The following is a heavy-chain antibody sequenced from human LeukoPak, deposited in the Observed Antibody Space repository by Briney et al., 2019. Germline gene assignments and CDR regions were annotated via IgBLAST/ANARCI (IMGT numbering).Heavy chain of an antibody. D-gene: IGHD3-3*01. CDR1: GFTFSSYA. V-gene: IGHV3-23*01. CDR3: AKDYYDFWSGYSPFDY. J-gene: IGHJ4*02. CDR2: ISGSGGST. Sequence: GGSLRLSCAASGFTFSSYAMSWVRQAPGKGLEWVSAISGSGGSTYYADSVKGRLTISRDNSKNTLYLQMNSLRAEDTAVYYCAKDYYDFWSGYSPFDYWGQGTLVTVSS.